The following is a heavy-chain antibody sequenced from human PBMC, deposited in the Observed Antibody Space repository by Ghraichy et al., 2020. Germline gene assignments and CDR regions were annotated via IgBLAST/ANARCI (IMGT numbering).Heavy chain of an antibody. CDR1: GFTFSSYS. Sequence: GESLNISCAASGFTFSSYSMNWVRQAPGKGLEWVSSISSSSSYIYYADSVKGRFTISRDNAKNSLYLQMNSLRAEDTAVYYCARESSSSWEIDYWGQGTLVTVSS. J-gene: IGHJ4*02. D-gene: IGHD6-13*01. CDR2: ISSSSSYI. V-gene: IGHV3-21*01. CDR3: ARESSSSWEIDY.